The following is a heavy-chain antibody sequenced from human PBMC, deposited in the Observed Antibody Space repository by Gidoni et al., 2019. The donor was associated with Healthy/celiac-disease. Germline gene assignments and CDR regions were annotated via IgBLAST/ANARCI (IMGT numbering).Heavy chain of an antibody. CDR1: GFTFSDYY. CDR3: ARHSSLRWSSRAYDAFDI. V-gene: IGHV3-11*06. J-gene: IGHJ3*02. D-gene: IGHD4-17*01. Sequence: QVQLVESGGGLVKPGGSLRLSCAASGFTFSDYYMSWIRQAPGKGLEWVSYISSSSSYTNYADSVKGRFTISRDNAKNSLYLQMNSLRAEDTAVYYCARHSSLRWSSRAYDAFDIWGQGTMVTVSS. CDR2: ISSSSSYT.